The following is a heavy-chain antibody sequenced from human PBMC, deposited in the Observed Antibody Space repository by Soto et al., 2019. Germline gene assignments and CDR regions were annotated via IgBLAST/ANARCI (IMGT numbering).Heavy chain of an antibody. CDR1: GFSFNFYV. CDR3: ARAVTQYFDS. V-gene: IGHV3-23*01. J-gene: IGHJ4*02. CDR2: MSGSGGHK. Sequence: EVQLLESGGGLVQPGGSLRLSCAASGFSFNFYVMTWVRQAPGKGPEWVSGMSGSGGHKYYADSVKGRFTVSRDNSNSTLFLQMNSLRAEDTAVYYCARAVTQYFDSWGQGTLVTVSS.